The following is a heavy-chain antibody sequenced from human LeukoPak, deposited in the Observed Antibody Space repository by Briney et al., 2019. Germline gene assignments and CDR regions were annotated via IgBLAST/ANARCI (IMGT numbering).Heavy chain of an antibody. D-gene: IGHD4-17*01. CDR2: ISGSGDSR. V-gene: IGHV3-23*01. Sequence: PGGSLRLSCAASGFTFSSYEMSWVRQAPGKGLEWVSLISGSGDSRYYADSVKGRFTISRDNAKNTLWLQMNSLRAEDTAVYYCAKGVTTVRIYYHGMDVWGQGTTVTVSS. CDR1: GFTFSSYE. CDR3: AKGVTTVRIYYHGMDV. J-gene: IGHJ6*02.